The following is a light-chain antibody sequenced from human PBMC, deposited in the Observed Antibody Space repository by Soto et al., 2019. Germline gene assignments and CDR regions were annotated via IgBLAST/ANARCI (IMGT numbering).Light chain of an antibody. CDR2: GNI. CDR3: QSYDSTLSARYV. V-gene: IGLV1-40*01. J-gene: IGLJ1*01. Sequence: QTVLKHRPSISWTSRQRAYNSDTGSSSNIGPGYDVHWYQQRPGTATQLLIFGNINRPSGVPDRFSGSKSGTSASLAITGLQAEDEGDYYCQSYDSTLSARYVFGTGTTVTV. CDR1: SSNIGPGYD.